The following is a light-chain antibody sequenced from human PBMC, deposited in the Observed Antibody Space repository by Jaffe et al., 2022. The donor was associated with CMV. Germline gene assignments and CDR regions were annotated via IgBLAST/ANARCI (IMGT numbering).Light chain of an antibody. CDR1: KLGDKS. V-gene: IGLV3-1*01. CDR3: QAWDSSTHVV. J-gene: IGLJ2*01. CDR2: QDS. Sequence: SYELTQPPSVSVSPGQTASITCSGDKLGDKSACWYQQKAGQSPVVVIYQDSKRPSGIPERFSGSNSGNTATLTISGTQAMDEADYYCQAWDSSTHVVFGGGTKLTVL.